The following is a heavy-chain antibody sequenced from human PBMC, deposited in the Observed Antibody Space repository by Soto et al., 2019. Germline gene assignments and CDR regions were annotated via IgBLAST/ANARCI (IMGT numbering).Heavy chain of an antibody. CDR2: IYPGDSDT. Sequence: GESLKISCKGSGYSFTSYWIGWVRQMPGKGLEWMGIIYPGDSDTRYSPSSKGQVTISADKSISTAHLQWSSLKASDTAMYYCARPKYSSGPGTFDYWGQGTLVTVSS. CDR1: GYSFTSYW. CDR3: ARPKYSSGPGTFDY. V-gene: IGHV5-51*01. J-gene: IGHJ4*02. D-gene: IGHD6-19*01.